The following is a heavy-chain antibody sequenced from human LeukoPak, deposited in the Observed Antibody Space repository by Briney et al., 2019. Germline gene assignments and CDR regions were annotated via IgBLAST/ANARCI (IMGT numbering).Heavy chain of an antibody. Sequence: PSETLSLTCAVSAASISNYYWSWVRQAPGKGLEWIGYISTSGSTNYNPSLKSRVSISLDTSKNRFSLNLNFVTAADTAVYYCASPRSGYRYTFDYWGQGALVTVSS. CDR2: ISTSGST. V-gene: IGHV4-4*09. CDR1: AASISNYY. CDR3: ASPRSGYRYTFDY. J-gene: IGHJ4*02. D-gene: IGHD3-22*01.